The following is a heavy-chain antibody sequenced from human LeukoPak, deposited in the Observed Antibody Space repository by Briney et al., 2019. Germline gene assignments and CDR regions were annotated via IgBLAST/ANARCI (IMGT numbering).Heavy chain of an antibody. Sequence: ASVKVSCKASGYTFTSYGISWVRQAPGQGLEWMGIINPSGGSTSYAQKFQGRVTMTRDTSTSTVYMELSSLRSEDTAVYYCARDPNYYDSSGYALAHDYWGQGTLVTVSS. CDR1: GYTFTSYG. CDR2: INPSGGST. D-gene: IGHD3-22*01. CDR3: ARDPNYYDSSGYALAHDY. V-gene: IGHV1-46*01. J-gene: IGHJ4*02.